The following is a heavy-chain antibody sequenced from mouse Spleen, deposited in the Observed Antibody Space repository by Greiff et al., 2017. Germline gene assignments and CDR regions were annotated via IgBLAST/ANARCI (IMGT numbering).Heavy chain of an antibody. D-gene: IGHD1-1*01. CDR2: ISSGGSYT. J-gene: IGHJ1*01. CDR3: ARTVVARGFDV. CDR1: GFTFSSYA. Sequence: EVHLVESGGGLVKPGGSLKLSCAASGFTFSSYAMSWVRQTPEKRLEWVATISSGGSYTYYPDSVKGRFTISRDNAKNTLYLQTSSLRSEDTAMYYCARTVVARGFDVWGAGTTVTVSS. V-gene: IGHV5-9-3*01.